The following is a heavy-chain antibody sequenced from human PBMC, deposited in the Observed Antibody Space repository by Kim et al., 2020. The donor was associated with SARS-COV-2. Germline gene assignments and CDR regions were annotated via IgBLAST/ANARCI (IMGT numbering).Heavy chain of an antibody. V-gene: IGHV5-10-1*01. CDR1: GYSFTSYW. Sequence: GESLKISCKGSGYSFTSYWISWVRQMPGKGLEWMGRIDPSDSYTNYSPSFQGHVTISADKSISTAYLQWSSLKASDTAMYYCARGIQVGYSSSPPSYWGQGTLVTVSS. CDR3: ARGIQVGYSSSPPSY. D-gene: IGHD6-13*01. CDR2: IDPSDSYT. J-gene: IGHJ4*02.